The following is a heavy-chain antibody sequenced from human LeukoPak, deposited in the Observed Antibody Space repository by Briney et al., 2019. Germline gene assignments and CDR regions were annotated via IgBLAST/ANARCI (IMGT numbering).Heavy chain of an antibody. V-gene: IGHV1-2*02. Sequence: GASVKVSCKASGYTFTGYYMHWVRQAPGQGLEWMGWINPNSGGTNYAQKFQGRVTMTRDTSISTAYMELSRLRSDDTAVYYCARSPPRNGSSRRNWFDPWGQGTLVTVSS. J-gene: IGHJ5*02. CDR1: GYTFTGYY. CDR3: ARSPPRNGSSRRNWFDP. D-gene: IGHD6-6*01. CDR2: INPNSGGT.